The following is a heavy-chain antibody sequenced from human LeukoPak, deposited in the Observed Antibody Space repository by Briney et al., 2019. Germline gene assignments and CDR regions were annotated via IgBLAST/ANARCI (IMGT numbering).Heavy chain of an antibody. V-gene: IGHV3-15*01. CDR2: IKSKTDGGTT. J-gene: IGHJ4*02. Sequence: AGGSLTLSCAASGFTFTNAWMTWVRQAPGKGLEWVARIKSKTDGGTTDYAAPVKGRFTISRDDSKTTLYLQMNSLKTEDTAVYYCTTSNYGVPYYWGQGTLVTVSS. CDR3: TTSNYGVPYY. D-gene: IGHD4-17*01. CDR1: GFTFTNAW.